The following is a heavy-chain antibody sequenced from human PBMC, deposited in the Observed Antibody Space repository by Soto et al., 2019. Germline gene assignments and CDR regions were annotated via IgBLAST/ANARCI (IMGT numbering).Heavy chain of an antibody. V-gene: IGHV1-46*01. D-gene: IGHD6-19*01. J-gene: IGHJ4*02. Sequence: QVQLVQSGAEVKKPGASVKVSCKASGYTFTSYYMHWVRQAPGQGLEWMGIINPSGGSTSYAQKFQGRVTMTRDTSTSTVYMELSSLRSEDTAVYYCARVAGAATVAGELDYWGQGTLVTVSS. CDR3: ARVAGAATVAGELDY. CDR1: GYTFTSYY. CDR2: INPSGGST.